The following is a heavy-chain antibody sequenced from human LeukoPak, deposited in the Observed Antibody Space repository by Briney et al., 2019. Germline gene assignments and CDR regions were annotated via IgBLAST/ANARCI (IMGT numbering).Heavy chain of an antibody. V-gene: IGHV3-43*01. D-gene: IGHD6-19*01. J-gene: IGHJ4*02. Sequence: GGSLRLSCAASGFTFDDYTFHWVRQAPGKDLEWVSLISWNGGSTFYGDSVRGRFTISRDNSKNSLYLQMNSMRTEDTALYFCAREGSSSGFFDYWGQGTLVTVSS. CDR1: GFTFDDYT. CDR2: ISWNGGST. CDR3: AREGSSSGFFDY.